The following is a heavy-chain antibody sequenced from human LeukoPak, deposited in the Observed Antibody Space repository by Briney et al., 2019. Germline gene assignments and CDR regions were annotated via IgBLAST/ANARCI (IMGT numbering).Heavy chain of an antibody. CDR3: ARGPMWGSGNYYIDY. CDR1: GGTFSSYA. D-gene: IGHD3-10*01. J-gene: IGHJ4*02. Sequence: ASVKVSCKASGGTFSSYAISWVRQAPGQGLEWMGWISAYNGNTNYAQKLQGRVTMTTDTSTSTAYMELRSLRSDDTAVYFCARGPMWGSGNYYIDYWGQGTLLTVSS. CDR2: ISAYNGNT. V-gene: IGHV1-18*01.